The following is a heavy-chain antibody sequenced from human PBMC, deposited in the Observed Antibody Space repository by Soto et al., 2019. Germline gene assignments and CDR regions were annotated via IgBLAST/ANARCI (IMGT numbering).Heavy chain of an antibody. J-gene: IGHJ6*03. Sequence: PSETLSLTCTIPGDSISGTSYRWVWIRQAPGKGLEWLGDIYSSGNTYYTPSLKSRVTISIDTSKTQFSLTLNSVTAADTAVYYCARDFSRQYQLLSHRDYYYYYMDVWGKGTTVTVSS. V-gene: IGHV4-39*02. D-gene: IGHD2-2*01. CDR3: ARDFSRQYQLLSHRDYYYYYMDV. CDR1: GDSISGTSYR. CDR2: IYSSGNT.